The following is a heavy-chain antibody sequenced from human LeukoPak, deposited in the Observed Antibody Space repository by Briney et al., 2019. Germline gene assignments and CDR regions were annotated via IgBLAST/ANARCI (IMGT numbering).Heavy chain of an antibody. D-gene: IGHD3-22*01. J-gene: IGHJ4*02. CDR1: GYTFTSYG. Sequence: ASVKVSCKASGYTFTSYGISWVRQAPGQGLEWMGWISAYNGNTNYAQKLQGRVTITTDTSTSTAYMELRSLRSDDTAVYYCARDLTFYFDSSGYSLFDYWGQGTLVTVSS. V-gene: IGHV1-18*01. CDR3: ARDLTFYFDSSGYSLFDY. CDR2: ISAYNGNT.